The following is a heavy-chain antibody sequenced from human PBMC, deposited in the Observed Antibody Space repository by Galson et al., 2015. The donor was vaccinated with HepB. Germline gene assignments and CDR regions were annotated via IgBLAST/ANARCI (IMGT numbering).Heavy chain of an antibody. CDR1: GYSFTSYW. J-gene: IGHJ3*02. CDR3: ARRGLLWFAEFSPAFDI. CDR2: IDPSDSYT. V-gene: IGHV5-10-1*01. Sequence: QSGAEVKKPGESLRISCKGAGYSFTSYWSSWVRQMPGKGLEWMGRIDPSDSYTNYSPSFQGHVTISADKSISTAYLQWSSLKASDTAMYYCARRGLLWFAEFSPAFDIWGQGTMVTVSS. D-gene: IGHD3-10*01.